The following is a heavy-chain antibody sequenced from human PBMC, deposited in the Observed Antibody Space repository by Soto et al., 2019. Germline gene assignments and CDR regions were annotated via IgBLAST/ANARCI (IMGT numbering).Heavy chain of an antibody. CDR1: GFTFDYHD. J-gene: IGHJ4*02. Sequence: QVQLVQSGAEVKWPGASVKVSCKASGFTFDYHDINWVRQAPGQGLEWMGWVNLNSGNTGYAQKFQGRVTMTRDFFIGTAYMELTSLRSEDTAVYYCARRARMGTQLWLPFDFWAQGTLVTVSS. CDR3: ARRARMGTQLWLPFDF. CDR2: VNLNSGNT. V-gene: IGHV1-8*01. D-gene: IGHD5-18*01.